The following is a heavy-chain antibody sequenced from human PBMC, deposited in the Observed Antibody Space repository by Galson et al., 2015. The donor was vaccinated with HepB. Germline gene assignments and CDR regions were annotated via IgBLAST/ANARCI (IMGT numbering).Heavy chain of an antibody. CDR1: GYTFTSYG. D-gene: IGHD2-2*01. CDR3: ARDGVLRVVPAANCWFDP. V-gene: IGHV1-18*04. Sequence: SVKVSCKASGYTFTSYGISWVRQAPGQGLEWMGWISAYNGNTNYAQKLQGRVTMTTDTSTSTAYMELRSLRSDDTAVYYCARDGVLRVVPAANCWFDPWGQGTLVTVAS. J-gene: IGHJ5*02. CDR2: ISAYNGNT.